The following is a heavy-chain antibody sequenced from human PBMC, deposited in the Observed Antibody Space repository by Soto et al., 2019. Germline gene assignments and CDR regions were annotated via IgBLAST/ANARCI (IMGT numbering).Heavy chain of an antibody. D-gene: IGHD3-3*01. V-gene: IGHV1-18*04. CDR1: GYTFTSCC. J-gene: IGHJ4*02. CDR3: ARLLFLEWFDDY. CDR2: ISTYNGNT. Sequence: ASVNVSCKTSGYTFTSCCISWGRQAPGQGLEWMGWISTYNGNTNYAQKFQGRATMTTDTSTTTAYMELRSLKSDDTAVYYCARLLFLEWFDDYWGQGTLVTVSS.